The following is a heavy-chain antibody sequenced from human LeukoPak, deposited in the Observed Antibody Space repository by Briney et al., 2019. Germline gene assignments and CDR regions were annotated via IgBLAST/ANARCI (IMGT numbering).Heavy chain of an antibody. CDR1: GFTFSSYW. CDR2: ISGSGGST. CDR3: AKDSRGYSGYGPISDGMDV. J-gene: IGHJ6*02. D-gene: IGHD5-12*01. Sequence: GGSLRLSCAASGFTFSSYWMSWVRQAPGKGLEWVSAISGSGGSTYYADSVKGRFTISRDNSKNTLYLQMNSLRAEDTAVYYCAKDSRGYSGYGPISDGMDVWGQGTTVTVSS. V-gene: IGHV3-23*01.